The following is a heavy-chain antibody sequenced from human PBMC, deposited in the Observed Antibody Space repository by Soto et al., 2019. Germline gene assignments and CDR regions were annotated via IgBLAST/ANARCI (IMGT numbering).Heavy chain of an antibody. CDR2: INHSGST. Sequence: SETLSLTCAVYGGSFSGYYWSWIRQPPGKGLEWIGEINHSGSTNYNPSLKSRVTISVDTSKNQFSLKLSSVTAADTAVYYCARGGKLGIEGYAFDIWGQGTMVTVSS. D-gene: IGHD7-27*01. CDR1: GGSFSGYY. V-gene: IGHV4-34*01. J-gene: IGHJ3*02. CDR3: ARGGKLGIEGYAFDI.